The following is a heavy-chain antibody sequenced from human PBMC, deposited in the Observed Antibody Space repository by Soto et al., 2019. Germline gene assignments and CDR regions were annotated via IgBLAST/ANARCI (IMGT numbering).Heavy chain of an antibody. V-gene: IGHV1-8*01. Sequence: GASVKVSCKASGYTFTSYDINWVRQATGQGLEWMGWMNPNSGNTGYAQKFQGRVTMTRNTSISTAYMELSSLRSEDTAVYYCARGGLYYYGSGSYYYYYGMGVWGQGTTVTVSS. J-gene: IGHJ6*02. D-gene: IGHD3-10*01. CDR1: GYTFTSYD. CDR2: MNPNSGNT. CDR3: ARGGLYYYGSGSYYYYYGMGV.